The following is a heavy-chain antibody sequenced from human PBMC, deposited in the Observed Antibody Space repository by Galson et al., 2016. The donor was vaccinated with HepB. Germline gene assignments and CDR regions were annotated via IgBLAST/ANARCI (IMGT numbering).Heavy chain of an antibody. V-gene: IGHV3-7*01. J-gene: IGHJ4*02. CDR3: VKEPDYDVQ. Sequence: SLRLSCAASGFTFTRYWMSWVRQAPGKGLEWVANINEDGSEENCVDSVRGRFTISRDNAKNPLYLQMSRLRAGDTALYYCVKEPDYDVQWGQGTRVTVS. D-gene: IGHD3-22*01. CDR2: INEDGSEE. CDR1: GFTFTRYW.